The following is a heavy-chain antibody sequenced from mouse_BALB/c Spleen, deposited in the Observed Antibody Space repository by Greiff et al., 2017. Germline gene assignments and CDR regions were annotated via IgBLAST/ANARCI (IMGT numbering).Heavy chain of an antibody. D-gene: IGHD1-1*01. V-gene: IGHV1S29*02. J-gene: IGHJ4*01. CDR3: ARLSGSRGMDY. CDR1: GYTFTDYN. Sequence: VQLQQSGPELVKPGASVKISCKASGYTFTDYNMHWVKQSHGKSLEWIGYIYPYNGGTGYNQKFKSKATLTVDNSSSTAYMELRSLTSEDSAVYYCARLSGSRGMDYWGQGTSVTVSS. CDR2: IYPYNGGT.